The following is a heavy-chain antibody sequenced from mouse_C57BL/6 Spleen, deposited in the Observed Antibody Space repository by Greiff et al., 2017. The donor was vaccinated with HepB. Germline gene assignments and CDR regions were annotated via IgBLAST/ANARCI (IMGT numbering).Heavy chain of an antibody. J-gene: IGHJ2*01. D-gene: IGHD1-1*01. Sequence: EVKLQQSGPELVKPGASVKIPCKASGYTFTDYNMDWVKQSHGKSLEWIGDINPNNGGTIYNQKFKGKATLTVDKSSSTAYMELRSLTSEDTAVYYCARPYYYGSSYSYYFDYWGQGTTLTVSS. CDR2: INPNNGGT. CDR1: GYTFTDYN. V-gene: IGHV1-18*01. CDR3: ARPYYYGSSYSYYFDY.